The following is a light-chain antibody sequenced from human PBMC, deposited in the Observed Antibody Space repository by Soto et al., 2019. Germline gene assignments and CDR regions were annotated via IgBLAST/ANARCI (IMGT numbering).Light chain of an antibody. CDR3: AAWDDILTGWV. J-gene: IGLJ3*02. Sequence: QSVLTQPPSASGTPGQRVTISCSGSSSNIGSNYVYWYQQLPGTAPKLLIYSNNQRPSGVPDRFSGSKSGTSAPLAISGLRSEDEADYHCAAWDDILTGWVFGGGTKLTVL. V-gene: IGLV1-47*02. CDR2: SNN. CDR1: SSNIGSNY.